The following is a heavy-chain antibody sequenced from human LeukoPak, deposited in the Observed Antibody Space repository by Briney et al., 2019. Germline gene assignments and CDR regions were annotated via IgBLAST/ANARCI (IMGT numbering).Heavy chain of an antibody. CDR3: ASGYSYELDY. D-gene: IGHD5-18*01. J-gene: IGHJ4*02. V-gene: IGHV3-53*04. Sequence: GGSLRLSCAASGFTVSSNYMSWVRQAPGKGLEWVSVIYSGGSTYYADSVKGRLTISRHNSKNTLYLQMNSLRAEDTAVYYCASGYSYELDYWGQGTLVTVSS. CDR1: GFTVSSNY. CDR2: IYSGGST.